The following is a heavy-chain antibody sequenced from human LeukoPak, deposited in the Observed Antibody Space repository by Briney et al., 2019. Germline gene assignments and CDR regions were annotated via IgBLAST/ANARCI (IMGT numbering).Heavy chain of an antibody. CDR1: GYTFTSYG. D-gene: IGHD2-2*01. V-gene: IGHV1-18*01. J-gene: IGHJ4*02. CDR3: AREGFLVVVPAAHSSFDY. CDR2: ISAYNGNT. Sequence: ASVKVSRKASGYTFTSYGISCVRQAPGQGLEWMGWISAYNGNTNYAQKLQGRVTMTTDTSTSTAYMELRSLRSDDTAVYYCAREGFLVVVPAAHSSFDYWGQGTLVTVSS.